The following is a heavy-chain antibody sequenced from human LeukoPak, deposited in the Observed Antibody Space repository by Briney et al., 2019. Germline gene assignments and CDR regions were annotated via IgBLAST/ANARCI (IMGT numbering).Heavy chain of an antibody. CDR2: IKRDGSEK. CDR1: GFTFSSYW. Sequence: GGSLRLSCAASGFTFSSYWMSWVRQAPGKGLEWVANIKRDGSEKYYVDSVKGRFTISRDNAKNSLYLQMNSLRAEDTAVYYCARDSRGSSSYYFDYWGQGTLVTVSS. J-gene: IGHJ4*02. CDR3: ARDSRGSSSYYFDY. V-gene: IGHV3-7*01. D-gene: IGHD6-6*01.